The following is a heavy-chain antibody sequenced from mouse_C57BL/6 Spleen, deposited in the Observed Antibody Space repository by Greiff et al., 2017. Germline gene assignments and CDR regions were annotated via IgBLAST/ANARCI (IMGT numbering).Heavy chain of an antibody. CDR3: TSLTAQAHFDD. J-gene: IGHJ2*01. Sequence: VQLQQSGAELVRPGASVTLSCKASGYTFTDYEMHWVKQTPVHGLEWIGAIDPETGGTAYNQKFKGKAILTADKSSSTAYMELRSLTSEDSAVYYCTSLTAQAHFDDWGQGTTLTVAS. CDR1: GYTFTDYE. CDR2: IDPETGGT. V-gene: IGHV1-15*01. D-gene: IGHD3-2*02.